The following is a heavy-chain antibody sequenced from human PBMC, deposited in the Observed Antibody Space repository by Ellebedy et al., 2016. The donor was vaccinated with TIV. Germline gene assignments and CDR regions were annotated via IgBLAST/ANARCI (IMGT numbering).Heavy chain of an antibody. J-gene: IGHJ4*02. CDR3: ARDTESGAVFDY. D-gene: IGHD1-26*01. CDR1: GGSFSDYW. CDR2: IHHSGST. V-gene: IGHV4-34*01. Sequence: SETLSLTCGVHGGSFSDYWWTWIRQPPGMGLEWIGEIHHSGSTKYNPSLKSRVIISVDTSKSQFSLTLKSMTAADTAVYYCARDTESGAVFDYWGQGILVTVSS.